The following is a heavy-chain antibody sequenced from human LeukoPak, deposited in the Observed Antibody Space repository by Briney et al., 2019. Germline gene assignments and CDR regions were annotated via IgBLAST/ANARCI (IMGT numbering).Heavy chain of an antibody. CDR1: GFTFSSYW. J-gene: IGHJ4*02. D-gene: IGHD3-10*01. CDR3: ARFISQGG. CDR2: IKQDGSKK. Sequence: GGSLRLSCAASGFTFSSYWMSGVRQAPGKGLEWVANIKQDGSKKNYVDSVKGRFTISRDNAKNSLYLQMNSLRVEDTAVYYCARFISQGGWGQGAPVTVSS. V-gene: IGHV3-7*01.